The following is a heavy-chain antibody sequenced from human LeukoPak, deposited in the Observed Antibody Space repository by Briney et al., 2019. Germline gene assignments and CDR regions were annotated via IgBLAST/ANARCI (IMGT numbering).Heavy chain of an antibody. Sequence: GGSLRLSCAASGFTFSNYAMSWVRQAPGTGLEWVSAIIAGGDSTNYADSVKGRFTISRDNSKNTLYLQMNSLRAEDTAVYYCAPWSIAAPRDFDYWGQGTLVTVSS. V-gene: IGHV3-23*01. J-gene: IGHJ4*02. CDR2: IIAGGDST. D-gene: IGHD6-6*01. CDR1: GFTFSNYA. CDR3: APWSIAAPRDFDY.